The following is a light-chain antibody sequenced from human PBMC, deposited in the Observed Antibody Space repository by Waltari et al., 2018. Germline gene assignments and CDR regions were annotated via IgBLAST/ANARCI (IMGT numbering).Light chain of an antibody. CDR1: QGISSR. J-gene: IGKJ1*01. CDR2: DAS. Sequence: DIQMTQSPSSVSASVVNRVTLTCRASQGISSRLAWYQQKPGKAPKLLIYDASSLHSGVPSRFSGSGSGTEFTLTISSLQPEDFATYYCLQVDSFPRTFGQGTKVEVK. V-gene: IGKV1-12*01. CDR3: LQVDSFPRT.